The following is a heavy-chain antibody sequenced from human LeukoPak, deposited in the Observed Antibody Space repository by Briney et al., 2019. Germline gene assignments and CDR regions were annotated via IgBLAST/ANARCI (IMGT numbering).Heavy chain of an antibody. CDR3: AREREGYQLPIMRRYNWFDP. CDR2: INQSGDT. J-gene: IGHJ5*02. Sequence: SETLSLTCAVYGGSFSDYDWSWIRQPPGKGLEWIGEINQSGDTNCDPSLKSRVSMSIDTSKSQFSLNLRSVTAADTAVYYCAREREGYQLPIMRRYNWFDPWGQGTLVTVSS. D-gene: IGHD2-2*01. V-gene: IGHV4-34*01. CDR1: GGSFSDYD.